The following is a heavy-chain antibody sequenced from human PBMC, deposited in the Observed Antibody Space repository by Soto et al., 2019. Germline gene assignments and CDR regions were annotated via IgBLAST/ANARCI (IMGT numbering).Heavy chain of an antibody. J-gene: IGHJ4*02. Sequence: YAGSRVRKKKGKGLEWVSAISGRGGSTYYADSVKGRFTISSDNSKNTLYLQMNSLRAEDTAVYYCATRITIFMGVAYRGQRTLVTVSS. D-gene: IGHD3-9*01. CDR1: YA. CDR2: ISGRGGST. V-gene: IGHV3-23*01. CDR3: ATRITIFMGVAY.